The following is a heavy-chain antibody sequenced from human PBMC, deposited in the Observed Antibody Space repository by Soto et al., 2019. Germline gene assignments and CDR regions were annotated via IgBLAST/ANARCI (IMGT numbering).Heavy chain of an antibody. J-gene: IGHJ6*02. V-gene: IGHV3-30-3*01. Sequence: GGSLRLSCAASGFTFSSYAMHWVRQAPGKGLEWVAVISYDGSNKYYADSVKGRFTISRDNSKNTLYLQMNSLRAEDTAVYYCARGTIGYCSSTSCVNPVYYYYYGMDVWGQGTTVTVSS. CDR1: GFTFSSYA. D-gene: IGHD2-2*01. CDR2: ISYDGSNK. CDR3: ARGTIGYCSSTSCVNPVYYYYYGMDV.